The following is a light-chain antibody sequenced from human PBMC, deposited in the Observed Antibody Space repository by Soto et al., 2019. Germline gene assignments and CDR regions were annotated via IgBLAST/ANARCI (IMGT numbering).Light chain of an antibody. CDR2: AAS. Sequence: DTQMTQSPSSLSASVGDRVTITCRASQSISSYLNWYKQKPGKAPKVLIYAASSLQKGVPSRFSGSGFGTDFTLTISSLQPEDFATYYCQQSYSSPFTFGQGTKLEIK. J-gene: IGKJ2*01. CDR1: QSISSY. V-gene: IGKV1-39*01. CDR3: QQSYSSPFT.